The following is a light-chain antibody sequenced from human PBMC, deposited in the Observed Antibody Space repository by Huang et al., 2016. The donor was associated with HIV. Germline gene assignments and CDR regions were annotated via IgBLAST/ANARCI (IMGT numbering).Light chain of an antibody. CDR2: GTS. V-gene: IGKV1-39*01. CDR3: QQSYNIPRT. J-gene: IGKJ2*01. Sequence: DIRMTQSLSSLSASVGDRVIITCRTSQNINKYLNWYQQRSGKAPKLLIYGTSTLQTGVSSRVGGSGSGTDFTLTIGSLQPEDTAMYFCQQSYNIPRTFGQGT. CDR1: QNINKY.